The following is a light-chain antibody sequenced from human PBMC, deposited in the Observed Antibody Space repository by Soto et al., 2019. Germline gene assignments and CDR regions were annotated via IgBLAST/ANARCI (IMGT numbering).Light chain of an antibody. J-gene: IGKJ5*01. CDR2: DAS. Sequence: DIQMTQSPSTLSASVGDRVTITCRASQSISSWLAWYQQKPGKAPKLLIYDASSLESGVPSRFSGSGSGTEFTLTISSLQPDDFATYYCQQYNSYPITFGPGTRLEIK. V-gene: IGKV1-5*01. CDR3: QQYNSYPIT. CDR1: QSISSW.